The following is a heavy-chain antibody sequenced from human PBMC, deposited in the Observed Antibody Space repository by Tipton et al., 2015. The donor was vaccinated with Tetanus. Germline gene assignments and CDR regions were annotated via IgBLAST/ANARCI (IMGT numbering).Heavy chain of an antibody. CDR3: ARVWTATYRSHDY. CDR2: ITGSSDYI. J-gene: IGHJ4*02. Sequence: SLRLSCVASGFTFSDYSMNWLRQAPGKGLEWVSYITGSSDYIHYADSVKGRFTMSRDNAKNAPYLQMNSLRDEDTAVNFCARVWTATYRSHDYWSQGTLVTVSS. D-gene: IGHD3/OR15-3a*01. V-gene: IGHV3-48*02. CDR1: GFTFSDYS.